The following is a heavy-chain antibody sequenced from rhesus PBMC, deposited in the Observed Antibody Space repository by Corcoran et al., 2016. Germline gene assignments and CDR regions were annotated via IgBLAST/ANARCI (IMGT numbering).Heavy chain of an antibody. CDR3: ARTSSGGWSYDF. V-gene: IGHV4-106*01. D-gene: IGHD6-37*01. J-gene: IGHJ4*01. Sequence: QVQLQESGPGLVKPSETLSLTCAVSGGSISDDYYWSWIRQPPGKGLEWIGYIYGSGGGTNYNPSRKTRVTISIDTSKNQFSLKLSSVTAADTAVYYCARTSSGGWSYDFWGQGVLVTVSS. CDR2: IYGSGGGT. CDR1: GGSISDDYY.